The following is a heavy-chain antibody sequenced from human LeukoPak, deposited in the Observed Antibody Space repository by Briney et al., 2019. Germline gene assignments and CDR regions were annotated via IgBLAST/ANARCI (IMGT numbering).Heavy chain of an antibody. CDR1: GGSISSYY. CDR2: IYYSGST. V-gene: IGHV4-59*01. Sequence: SETLSLTCTVSGGSISSYYWSWIWQPPGKGLEWIGYIYYSGSTNYNPSLKSRVTISVDTSNNQFSLKLSSVTAADTAVYYCARDAQYYDILTGYYRGGFDYWGQGTLVTVSS. CDR3: ARDAQYYDILTGYYRGGFDY. J-gene: IGHJ4*02. D-gene: IGHD3-9*01.